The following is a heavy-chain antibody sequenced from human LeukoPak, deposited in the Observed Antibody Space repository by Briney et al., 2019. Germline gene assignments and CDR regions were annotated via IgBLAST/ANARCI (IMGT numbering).Heavy chain of an antibody. D-gene: IGHD3-22*01. CDR2: INPSGGST. CDR1: GYSFTSYW. V-gene: IGHV1-46*01. J-gene: IGHJ4*02. Sequence: GESLKISCKGSGYSFTSYWIGWVRQAPGQGLEWMGIINPSGGSTSYAQKFQGRVTMTRDTSTSTVYMELSSLRSEDTAVYYCARDPPFIKGSGYAAGYFDYWGQGTLVTVSS. CDR3: ARDPPFIKGSGYAAGYFDY.